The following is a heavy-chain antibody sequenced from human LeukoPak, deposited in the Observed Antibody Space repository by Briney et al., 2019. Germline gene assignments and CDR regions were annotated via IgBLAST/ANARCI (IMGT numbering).Heavy chain of an antibody. J-gene: IGHJ4*02. CDR3: ASSQILAFTWTFDY. CDR2: IYHSGST. Sequence: PSETLSLTCTVSGGSISSYYWSWIRQPPGKGLEWIGYIYHSGSTNYNPSLKSRVTISVDTSKNQFSLKLSSVTAADSAVYYCASSQILAFTWTFDYWGQGTLVTVSS. CDR1: GGSISSYY. D-gene: IGHD3-3*01. V-gene: IGHV4-59*01.